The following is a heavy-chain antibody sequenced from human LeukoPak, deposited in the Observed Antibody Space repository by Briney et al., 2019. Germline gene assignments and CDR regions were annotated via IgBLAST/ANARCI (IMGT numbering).Heavy chain of an antibody. D-gene: IGHD6-13*01. J-gene: IGHJ6*02. CDR2: IYYSGST. Sequence: PSETLSLTCTVSGGSISSSSYYWGWIRQPPGKGLEWIGYIYYSGSTSYNPSLKSRVTISVDTSKNQFSLKLSSVTAADTAVYYCAREGEARGGIRIAAAPLGMDVWGQGTTVTVSS. CDR1: GGSISSSSYY. V-gene: IGHV4-61*01. CDR3: AREGEARGGIRIAAAPLGMDV.